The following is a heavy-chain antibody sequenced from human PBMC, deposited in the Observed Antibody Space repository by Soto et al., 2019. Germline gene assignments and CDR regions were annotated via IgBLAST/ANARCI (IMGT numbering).Heavy chain of an antibody. D-gene: IGHD1-26*01. V-gene: IGHV1-8*01. J-gene: IGHJ6*02. CDR2: MSPNSGNT. CDR1: GYPFTSYD. CDR3: ARQWELSGYYYGMNV. Sequence: ASVKVSCKASGYPFTSYDINWVRQATGQGLEWMGWMSPNSGNTGYAQKFQGRVTMTRDTSISTAYMELSSLRSEDTAVYYCARQWELSGYYYGMNVWCQGTTFTVSS.